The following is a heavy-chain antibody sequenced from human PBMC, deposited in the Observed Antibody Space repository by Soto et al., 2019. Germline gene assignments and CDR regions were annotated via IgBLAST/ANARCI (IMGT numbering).Heavy chain of an antibody. J-gene: IGHJ3*01. Sequence: QVQLVESGGGVVQPGRSLRLACAASAFTFSNFGMHWVRQAPGKGLEWVALLSYDGSNKFYTESVRGRFIVSRDNSNNTFSLQMNNIRPADTALYYCAKDGGLGGHSYSAFDLWGPGTTVTVSS. D-gene: IGHD2-21*01. CDR1: AFTFSNFG. CDR2: LSYDGSNK. V-gene: IGHV3-30*18. CDR3: AKDGGLGGHSYSAFDL.